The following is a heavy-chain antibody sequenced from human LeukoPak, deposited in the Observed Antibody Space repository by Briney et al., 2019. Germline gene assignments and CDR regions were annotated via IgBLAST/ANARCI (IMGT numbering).Heavy chain of an antibody. J-gene: IGHJ5*02. Sequence: AETLSLTCTLSGGSISSYYWSWLRQSPGKGLEWIGYIYYSGSTNYNPSLKSRVTISVDTSKNQFSLKLSSVTAADTAVYYCARDLVYCSSISCYPWFDPWGQGTLVTVSS. CDR3: ARDLVYCSSISCYPWFDP. D-gene: IGHD2-2*01. V-gene: IGHV4-59*01. CDR2: IYYSGST. CDR1: GGSISSYY.